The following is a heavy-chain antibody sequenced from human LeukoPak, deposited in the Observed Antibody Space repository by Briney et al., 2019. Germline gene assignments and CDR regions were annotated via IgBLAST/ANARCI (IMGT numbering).Heavy chain of an antibody. CDR2: IYTSGST. J-gene: IGHJ3*02. CDR3: ARGRYSSSWYRPDAFDI. Sequence: SETLSLTCTVSGGSISSYYWSWIRQPAGKGLEWIGRIYTSGSTNYSPSLKSRVTMSVDTSKNQFSLKLSSVTAADTAVYYCARGRYSSSWYRPDAFDIWGQGTMVTVSS. CDR1: GGSISSYY. D-gene: IGHD6-13*01. V-gene: IGHV4-4*07.